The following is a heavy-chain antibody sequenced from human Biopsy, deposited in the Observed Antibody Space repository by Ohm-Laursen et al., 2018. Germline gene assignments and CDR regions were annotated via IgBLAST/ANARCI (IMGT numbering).Heavy chain of an antibody. CDR2: IDTINGGA. Sequence: SVKVSCKASGYPFSNYYLFWVRQAPGHGLERMGWIDTINGGARYAQKFQGRVTVTRDTSISTAYMELSRLTSDDTAVYYCARERDPWGQGTLVTVSS. CDR1: GYPFSNYY. CDR3: ARERDP. V-gene: IGHV1-2*02. J-gene: IGHJ5*02.